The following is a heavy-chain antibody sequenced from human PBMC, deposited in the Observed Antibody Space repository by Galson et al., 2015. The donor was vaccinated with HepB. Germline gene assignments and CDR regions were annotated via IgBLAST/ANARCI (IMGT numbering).Heavy chain of an antibody. CDR3: ARDLGYDWGVDY. CDR1: GFTFKTYA. Sequence: SLRLSCAASGFTFKTYAMHWVRQAPGKGLEWVAVISSDGSSKYYADSVKDRFTISRDKSKTTLYLQMNSLRVEDTAVYYCARDLGYDWGVDYWGQGTLVTVSS. CDR2: ISSDGSSK. D-gene: IGHD5-12*01. J-gene: IGHJ4*02. V-gene: IGHV3-30-3*01.